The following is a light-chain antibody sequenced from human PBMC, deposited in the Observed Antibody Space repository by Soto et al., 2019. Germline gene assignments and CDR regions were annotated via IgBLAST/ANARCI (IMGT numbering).Light chain of an antibody. V-gene: IGKV1-5*01. CDR2: DAS. CDR3: QRYNSYWR. Sequence: DIQMTESPSTLSASVGDRVTITCRASQSISSWLAWYQQKPGKAPKLLIYDASSLESGVPSRFSGSGSGKEFTLPISSLQRDDFATYYCQRYNSYWRFGQGTKV. CDR1: QSISSW. J-gene: IGKJ1*01.